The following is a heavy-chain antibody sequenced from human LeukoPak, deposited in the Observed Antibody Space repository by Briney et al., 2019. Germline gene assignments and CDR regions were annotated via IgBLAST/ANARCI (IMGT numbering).Heavy chain of an antibody. CDR1: GFTFSRHA. D-gene: IGHD2-21*02. CDR3: AKDLRGGYYDCDY. J-gene: IGHJ4*01. V-gene: IGHV3-23*01. Sequence: GGSLRLSCAASGFTFSRHAMHWVRQAPGKGLEWVSSVSTSGDITYYADSVKGRFTVSRDNSRNTLYMQINSLRAEDTAVYYCAKDLRGGYYDCDYWGQGTLVTV. CDR2: VSTSGDIT.